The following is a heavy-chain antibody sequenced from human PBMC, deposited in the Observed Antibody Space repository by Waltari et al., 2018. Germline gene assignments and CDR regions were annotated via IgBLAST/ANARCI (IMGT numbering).Heavy chain of an antibody. Sequence: QVQLVESGGGVVQPGGSRRLSCAASGFPFSSYGMHWVRPAPGKGLEWVAFIRYDGSNKYYADSVKGRFTISRDNSKNTLYLQMNSLRAEDTAVYYCAAVEKIAVAGTIDYWGQGTLVTVSS. CDR1: GFPFSSYG. CDR2: IRYDGSNK. CDR3: AAVEKIAVAGTIDY. J-gene: IGHJ4*02. D-gene: IGHD6-19*01. V-gene: IGHV3-30*02.